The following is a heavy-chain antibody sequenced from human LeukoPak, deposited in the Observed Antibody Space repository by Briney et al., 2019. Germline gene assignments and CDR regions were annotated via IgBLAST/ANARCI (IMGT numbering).Heavy chain of an antibody. D-gene: IGHD1-14*01. J-gene: IGHJ3*02. CDR2: INPNSGGT. V-gene: IGHV1-2*02. CDR1: GYTFTGYY. Sequence: GASVKVSCKASGYTFTGYYMHWVQQAPGQGLEWMGWINPNSGGTNYAQKFQGRVTMTRDTSISTAYMELNSLRAEDTAVYYCAKGGRPRSENRAFDIWGQGTVVTVSS. CDR3: AKGGRPRSENRAFDI.